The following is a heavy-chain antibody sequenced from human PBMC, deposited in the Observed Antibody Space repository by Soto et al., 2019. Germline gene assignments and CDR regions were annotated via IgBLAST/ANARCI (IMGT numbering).Heavy chain of an antibody. D-gene: IGHD2-15*01. CDR1: GFTFSSYS. J-gene: IGHJ4*02. V-gene: IGHV3-21*01. CDR3: ARTYCSGGSCHYFDY. CDR2: ISSSSSYI. Sequence: EVQLVESGGGLVKPGGSLRLSCAASGFTFSSYSMNWVRQAPGKGLEWVSSISSSSSYIYYADSVKGRFTISRDNAKNSLYLQTNSLRGEDTAVYYCARTYCSGGSCHYFDYWGQGTLVTVSS.